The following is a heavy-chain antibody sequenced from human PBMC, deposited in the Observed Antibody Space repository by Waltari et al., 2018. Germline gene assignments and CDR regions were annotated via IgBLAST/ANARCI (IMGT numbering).Heavy chain of an antibody. CDR1: GGTFSSYA. Sequence: QVQLVQSGAEVKKPGSSVKVSCKASGGTFSSYAISWVRQAPGQGLEWMGGIIPILGIANYAQKFQGRVTITADESTSTAYMELSSLRSEDTAVYYCARVGLEVVTLLPDAFDIWGQGTMVTVSS. J-gene: IGHJ3*02. D-gene: IGHD2-15*01. V-gene: IGHV1-69*04. CDR2: IIPILGIA. CDR3: ARVGLEVVTLLPDAFDI.